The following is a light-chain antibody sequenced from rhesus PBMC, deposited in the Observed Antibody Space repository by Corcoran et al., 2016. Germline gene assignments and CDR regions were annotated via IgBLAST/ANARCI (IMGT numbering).Light chain of an antibody. V-gene: IGKV1-25*01. CDR2: KAS. CDR1: QGISSY. CDR3: QQRNSYPFT. Sequence: DIQMTQSPSSLSASVGDRVTITCRASQGISSYLAWYQQNPGKAPKLLIYKASTLKRGVPSRFSGSGSGTDFTLTISSLQPEDFATYYCQQRNSYPFTFGPGTKLDIK. J-gene: IGKJ3*01.